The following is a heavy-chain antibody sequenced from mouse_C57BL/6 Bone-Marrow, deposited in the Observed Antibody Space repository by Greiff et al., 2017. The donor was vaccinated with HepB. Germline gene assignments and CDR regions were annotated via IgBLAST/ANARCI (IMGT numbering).Heavy chain of an antibody. CDR1: GYTFTSYW. V-gene: IGHV1-53*01. D-gene: IGHD2-4*01. J-gene: IGHJ2*01. CDR3: ARENYDYDKGYFDY. CDR2: INPSNGGS. Sequence: QVQLQQSGTELVKPGASVKLSCKASGYTFTSYWMHWVKQRPGQGLEWIGNINPSNGGSNYNEKFKSKATLTVDKSSSTAYMQLSSLTSEDSAVYYCARENYDYDKGYFDYWGQGTTLTVSS.